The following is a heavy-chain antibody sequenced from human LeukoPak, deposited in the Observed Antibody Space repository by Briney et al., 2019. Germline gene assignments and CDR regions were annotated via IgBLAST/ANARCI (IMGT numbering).Heavy chain of an antibody. V-gene: IGHV4-59*08. CDR2: IYYSGST. D-gene: IGHD6-13*01. CDR3: ARGYSSSWYYFDY. CDR1: GGSISSYY. Sequence: PSETLSLTCTVSGGSISSYYWSWIRQPPGKGLEWIGYIYYSGSTNYNPSLKSRVTISVDTSKNQFSLKLSSVTAADTAVYYYARGYSSSWYYFDYWGQGTLVTVSS. J-gene: IGHJ4*02.